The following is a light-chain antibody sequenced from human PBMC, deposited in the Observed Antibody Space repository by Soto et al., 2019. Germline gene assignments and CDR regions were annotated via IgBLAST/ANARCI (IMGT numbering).Light chain of an antibody. CDR2: KDI. CDR1: ALPKRN. V-gene: IGLV3-25*03. CDR3: QSADNSGIYYV. Sequence: SYELTQTPSVSVSPGQTARITCSGDALPKRNAYWYQQKPGQAPVLVIYKDIERPSGIPERFSGSSSGTTVTLTISRVQAEDEADYYCQSADNSGIYYVFGTGTKLTVL. J-gene: IGLJ1*01.